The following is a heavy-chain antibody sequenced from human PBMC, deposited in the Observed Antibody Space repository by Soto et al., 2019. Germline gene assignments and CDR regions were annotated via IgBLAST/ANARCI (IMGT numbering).Heavy chain of an antibody. CDR3: ASLDTAMIKTAGY. CDR2: TTQDGSGK. V-gene: IGHV3-7*01. Sequence: GGSLRLSCVSSGLTFSSWMSWVRQAPGKGLEWVAMTTQDGSGKHYVDSVKGRFTISRDSAKNSMYLQMNSLTVEDTAMYYCASLDTAMIKTAGYWGQGTQVTVSS. CDR1: GLTFSSW. D-gene: IGHD5-18*01. J-gene: IGHJ4*02.